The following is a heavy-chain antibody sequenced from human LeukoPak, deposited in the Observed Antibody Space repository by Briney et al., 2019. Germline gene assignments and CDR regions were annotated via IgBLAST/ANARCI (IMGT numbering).Heavy chain of an antibody. D-gene: IGHD3-10*01. CDR2: ISGSGGST. J-gene: IGHJ3*02. CDR1: GFTFSNYN. V-gene: IGHV3-23*01. Sequence: PGGSLRLSCAASGFTFSNYNMNWVRQAPGKGLEWVSTISGSGGSTYYADSVKGRFTISRDNSKNTLYLQMNSLRAEDTAVYYCARVGGLKLLGAFDIWGQGTMVTVSS. CDR3: ARVGGLKLLGAFDI.